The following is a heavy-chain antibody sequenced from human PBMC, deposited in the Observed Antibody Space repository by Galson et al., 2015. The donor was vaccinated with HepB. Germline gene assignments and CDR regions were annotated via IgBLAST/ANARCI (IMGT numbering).Heavy chain of an antibody. V-gene: IGHV3-48*03. CDR2: ISNGGTTI. Sequence: SLRLSCAASGFTFNNYEMNWVRQAPGKGLEWVSYISNGGTTIWYADSVEGRFTISRDNAKNSLYLQMNSLRAEDTAVYYCATPADIWGQGTMVTVSS. CDR3: ATPADI. J-gene: IGHJ3*02. CDR1: GFTFNNYE.